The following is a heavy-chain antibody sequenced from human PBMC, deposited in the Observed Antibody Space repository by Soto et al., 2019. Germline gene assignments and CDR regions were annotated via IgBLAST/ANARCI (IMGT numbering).Heavy chain of an antibody. J-gene: IGHJ6*02. CDR1: GGSISSGGYS. V-gene: IGHV4-30-2*01. CDR3: AKEGESTGTRGDYYGMDV. Sequence: SETLSLTCAVSGGSISSGGYSWSWIRQPPGKGLEWIGYIYHSGSTYYKPSLKSRVTISVDRSKNQFSLKLSSVTAADTAVYYCAKEGESTGTRGDYYGMDVWGQGTTVTVSS. CDR2: IYHSGST. D-gene: IGHD1-1*01.